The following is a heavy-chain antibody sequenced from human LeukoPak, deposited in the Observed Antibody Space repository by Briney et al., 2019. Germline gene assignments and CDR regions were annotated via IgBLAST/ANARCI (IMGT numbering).Heavy chain of an antibody. CDR3: ARDGDYYGSGSYRDGFDI. J-gene: IGHJ3*02. Sequence: PGGSLRLSCAASGLTVSRNYMSWVCQAPGKGLEWVSSISTSRSYIYYADSVKGRFTISRDNAKNSLYLQMNSLRAEDTAVYYCARDGDYYGSGSYRDGFDIWGQGTMVTVSS. CDR1: GLTVSRNY. CDR2: ISTSRSYI. D-gene: IGHD3-10*01. V-gene: IGHV3-21*01.